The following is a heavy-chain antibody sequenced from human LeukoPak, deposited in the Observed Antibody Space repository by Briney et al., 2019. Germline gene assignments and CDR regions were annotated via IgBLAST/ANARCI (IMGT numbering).Heavy chain of an antibody. CDR1: GGTFSSYA. CDR2: IIPILGIA. J-gene: IGHJ4*02. CDR3: ATMTTGGSGSYY. V-gene: IGHV1-69*04. D-gene: IGHD3-22*01. Sequence: VASVNVSCKASGGTFSSYAISWVRQAPGQGLEWMGRIIPILGIANYAQKFQGRVTITADKSTSTAYMELSSLRSEDTAVYYCATMTTGGSGSYYWGQGTLVTVSS.